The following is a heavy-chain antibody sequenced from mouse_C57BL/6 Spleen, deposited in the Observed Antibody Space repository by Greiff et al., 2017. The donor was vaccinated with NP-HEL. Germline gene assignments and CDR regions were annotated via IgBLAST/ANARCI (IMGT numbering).Heavy chain of an antibody. D-gene: IGHD1-1*01. CDR3: ARENPYYYGSSYVGAMDY. V-gene: IGHV1-63*01. CDR2: IYPGGGYT. CDR1: GYTFTNYW. J-gene: IGHJ4*01. Sequence: QVQLQQSGAELVRPGTSVKMSCKASGYTFTNYWIGWAKQRPGHGLEWIGDIYPGGGYTNYNEKFKGKATLTAAKSSSTAYMQFSSLTSEDSAIYYCARENPYYYGSSYVGAMDYWGQGTSVTVSS.